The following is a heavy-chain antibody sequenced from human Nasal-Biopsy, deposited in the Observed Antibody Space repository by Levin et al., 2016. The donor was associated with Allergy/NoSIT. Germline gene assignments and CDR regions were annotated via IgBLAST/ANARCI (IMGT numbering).Heavy chain of an antibody. Sequence: GESLKISCAASGFTFSRSGMHWVRQAPGKGLEWVAVVSFDGTHKYYADSVKGRFTISRDNSNNTLFLQMNSLTSDDTGLYYCASGWTTVASYWGQGTLVTVSS. CDR1: GFTFSRSG. CDR3: ASGWTTVASY. J-gene: IGHJ4*02. V-gene: IGHV3-30*03. D-gene: IGHD4-23*01. CDR2: VSFDGTHK.